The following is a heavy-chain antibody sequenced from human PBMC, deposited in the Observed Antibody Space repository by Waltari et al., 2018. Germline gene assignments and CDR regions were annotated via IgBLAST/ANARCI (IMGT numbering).Heavy chain of an antibody. J-gene: IGHJ4*02. V-gene: IGHV1-69*10. Sequence: QVQLVQSGAEVQKTGSSVKVSCKASGGTFSSYDLRWVRQAPGQGLEWMGGIIPILGRANYAQKFQGRVTITADKSTSTAYMELSSLRSEDTAVYYCARGWLHAPPGYWGQGTLVTVSS. D-gene: IGHD5-12*01. CDR2: IIPILGRA. CDR3: ARGWLHAPPGY. CDR1: GGTFSSYD.